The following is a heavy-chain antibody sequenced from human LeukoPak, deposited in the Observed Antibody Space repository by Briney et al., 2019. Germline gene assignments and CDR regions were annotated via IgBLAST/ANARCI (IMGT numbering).Heavy chain of an antibody. J-gene: IGHJ5*02. Sequence: GGSLRLSCAASGFTFSSYWMTWVRQAPGKGLEWVANIKEDGGEKYYVDSVKGRFTISRDNAKNSLHLQMNSLRAEDTAVYYCARVGSLNWFDPWGQGTLVTVSS. CDR1: GFTFSSYW. V-gene: IGHV3-7*03. CDR3: ARVGSLNWFDP. CDR2: IKEDGGEK. D-gene: IGHD1-26*01.